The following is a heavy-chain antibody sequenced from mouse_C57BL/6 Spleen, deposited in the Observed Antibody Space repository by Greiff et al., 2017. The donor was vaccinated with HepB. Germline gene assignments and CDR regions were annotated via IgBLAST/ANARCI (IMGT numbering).Heavy chain of an antibody. J-gene: IGHJ3*01. Sequence: EVQLVESGGDLVKPGGSLKLSCAASGFTFSSYGMSWVRQTPDKRLEWVATISSGGSYTYYPDSVKGRFTISRDNAKNTLYMQMSSLKSEDTAMYYCASLLAYWGQGTLVTVSA. CDR1: GFTFSSYG. CDR3: ASLLAY. CDR2: ISSGGSYT. V-gene: IGHV5-6*01.